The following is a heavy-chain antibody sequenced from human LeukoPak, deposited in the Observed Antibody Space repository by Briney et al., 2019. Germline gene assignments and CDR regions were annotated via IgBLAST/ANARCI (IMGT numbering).Heavy chain of an antibody. J-gene: IGHJ3*02. CDR2: ISGGGGST. V-gene: IGHV3-23*01. Sequence: GTLTLSSAASRFTFSSYPMVWVPPAPGKGREWVSTISGGGGSTYYADSVKGRFTISRDHSKNTMYLQMNSLRAEDTAVYYCAKWWIQLFYADAFDIWGQGTLVTVSS. CDR3: AKWWIQLFYADAFDI. CDR1: RFTFSSYP. D-gene: IGHD5-18*01.